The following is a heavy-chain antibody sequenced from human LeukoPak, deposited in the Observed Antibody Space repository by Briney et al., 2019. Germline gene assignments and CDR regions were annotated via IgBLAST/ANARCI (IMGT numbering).Heavy chain of an antibody. D-gene: IGHD6-13*01. V-gene: IGHV1-18*04. CDR3: ARVKRSIAAAGTPCWFDP. J-gene: IGHJ5*02. CDR1: GYTFTGYG. Sequence: GASVKVSCKASGYTFTGYGISWVRQAPGQGLEWMGWISAYNGNTNYAQKLQGRVTMTTDTSTSTAYMELRSLRSDDTAVYYCARVKRSIAAAGTPCWFDPWGQGTLVTVSS. CDR2: ISAYNGNT.